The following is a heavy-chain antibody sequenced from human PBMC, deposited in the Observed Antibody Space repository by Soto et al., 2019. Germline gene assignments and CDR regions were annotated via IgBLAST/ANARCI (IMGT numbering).Heavy chain of an antibody. J-gene: IGHJ4*02. Sequence: PGESLKISCAASGFTFSSYCMSWVRQAPGKGLEWVANIKQDGSEKYYVDSVKGRFTISRDNAENSLYLQMNSLRAEDTAVYYCTRGGCISESYYCFDYWGQGTLVTVSS. CDR1: GFTFSSYC. CDR2: IKQDGSEK. CDR3: TRGGCISESYYCFDY. D-gene: IGHD1-26*01. V-gene: IGHV3-7*01.